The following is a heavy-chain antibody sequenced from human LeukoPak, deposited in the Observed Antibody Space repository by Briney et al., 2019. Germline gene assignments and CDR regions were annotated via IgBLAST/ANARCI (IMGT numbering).Heavy chain of an antibody. J-gene: IGHJ4*02. D-gene: IGHD6-13*01. Sequence: PGRSLRLSCAASGFTFNTFGMNWVRQAPGKGLEWVAVIWYDGSNKYYADSVKGRFTISRDNSKSTLYLQMNSLRAEDTAVYYCARAEGYSRTWYSDYWGQGTLVTVSS. CDR3: ARAEGYSRTWYSDY. V-gene: IGHV3-33*01. CDR2: IWYDGSNK. CDR1: GFTFNTFG.